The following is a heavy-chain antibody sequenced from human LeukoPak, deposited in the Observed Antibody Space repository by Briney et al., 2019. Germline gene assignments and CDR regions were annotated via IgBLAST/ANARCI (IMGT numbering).Heavy chain of an antibody. J-gene: IGHJ6*03. CDR1: GFTFSSYE. CDR3: ARYSESYMDV. D-gene: IGHD3-3*01. CDR2: ISSSGSTI. Sequence: GGSLRLSCAASGFTFSSYEMNWVRQAPGKGLEWVSYISSSGSTIYYADSVKGRFTISRDNAKNSLYLQMNSLRAEDTAVYYCARYSESYMDVWGKGTTVTVSS. V-gene: IGHV3-48*03.